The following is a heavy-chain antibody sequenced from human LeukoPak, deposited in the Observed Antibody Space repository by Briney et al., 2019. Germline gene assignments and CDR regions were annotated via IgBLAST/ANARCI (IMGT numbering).Heavy chain of an antibody. J-gene: IGHJ6*03. CDR2: ISGSGGST. CDR3: AKDGAMDYDFWSSYYYMDV. Sequence: PGGSLRLSCAASGFTFSSDAMSWVRQAPGKGLEGGSAISGSGGSTYYADSVKGRFTISRDNSKNTLYLQMSSLRAEDTAVYYCAKDGAMDYDFWSSYYYMDVWGKGTTVTVSS. D-gene: IGHD3-3*01. CDR1: GFTFSSDA. V-gene: IGHV3-23*01.